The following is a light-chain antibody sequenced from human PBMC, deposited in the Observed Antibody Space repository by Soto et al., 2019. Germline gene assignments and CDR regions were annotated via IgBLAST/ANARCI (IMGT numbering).Light chain of an antibody. J-gene: IGLJ3*02. Sequence: QSALTQPRSVSGSPGQSVTISCTGTTGDVGSYNYVSWYQQHPGKAPKLMIYDVAERPSGVPDRFSGSKSGITASLTISGLQAADEGDYYCCSFAGTSTWVFGGGTKLTVL. CDR2: DVA. CDR3: CSFAGTSTWV. V-gene: IGLV2-11*01. CDR1: TGDVGSYNY.